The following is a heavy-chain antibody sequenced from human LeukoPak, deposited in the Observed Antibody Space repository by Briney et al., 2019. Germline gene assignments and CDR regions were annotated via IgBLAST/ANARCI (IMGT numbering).Heavy chain of an antibody. Sequence: PGGSLRLSCAASGFTFSSYGMHWVRQAPGKGLEWVTIIRYDGSKKYYADAVKGRFTVSRDNSENMMYLQMNSLRAEDSAVYYCARYFLSGTYYHFQHWGQGTLVAVSS. CDR1: GFTFSSYG. J-gene: IGHJ4*02. V-gene: IGHV3-33*01. CDR3: ARYFLSGTYYHFQH. CDR2: IRYDGSKK. D-gene: IGHD1-26*01.